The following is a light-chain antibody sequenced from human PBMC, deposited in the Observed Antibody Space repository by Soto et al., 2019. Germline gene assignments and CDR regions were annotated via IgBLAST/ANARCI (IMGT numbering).Light chain of an antibody. V-gene: IGLV2-8*01. CDR2: EVS. Sequence: QSALTQPPSASGSPGQSVTISCTGTSSDVGAYNYVSWYQQHPGKAPKLMIYEVSKRPSGVPDRFSGSKSGNTASLTVSGLQAEDEAAYYCSSYAGSSNFVVFGGGTKLTVL. CDR1: SSDVGAYNY. J-gene: IGLJ2*01. CDR3: SSYAGSSNFVV.